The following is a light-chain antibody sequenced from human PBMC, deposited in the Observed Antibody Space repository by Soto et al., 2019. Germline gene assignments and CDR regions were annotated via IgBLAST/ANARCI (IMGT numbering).Light chain of an antibody. CDR1: QSVSSY. CDR3: QQRSNWPPLT. J-gene: IGKJ4*01. CDR2: DAS. V-gene: IGKV3-11*01. Sequence: EIVLTQSPATLSLSPGERATLSCRASQSVSSYLAWYQQKPGQAPRLLIYDASNRATGIPARFSGSVPGTDFTLTISSLEPEDFAVYYCQQRSNWPPLTFGGGTKVEIK.